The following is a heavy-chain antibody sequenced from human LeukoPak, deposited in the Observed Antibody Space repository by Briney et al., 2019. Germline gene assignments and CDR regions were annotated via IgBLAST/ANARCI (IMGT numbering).Heavy chain of an antibody. D-gene: IGHD6-6*01. CDR3: ARVALTVSSSYNYYYMEV. J-gene: IGHJ6*03. CDR2: IYFSGST. CDR1: GGSISSGDYY. V-gene: IGHV4-30-4*08. Sequence: PSQTLFLTCTVSGGSISSGDYYWSWIRQPPGKGLEWIGNIYFSGSTYLNPSLRSRVTISLDMPKNQFSLKLSSVTAADTAVYYCARVALTVSSSYNYYYMEVWGKGTTVTVSS.